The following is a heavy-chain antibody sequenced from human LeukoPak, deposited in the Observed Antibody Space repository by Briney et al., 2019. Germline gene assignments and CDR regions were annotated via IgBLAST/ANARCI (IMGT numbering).Heavy chain of an antibody. CDR2: ISYDGSNK. Sequence: GGSLRLSCAASGFTFSSYAMHWVRQAPGKGLEWVAVISYDGSNKYYADSVKGRFTISRDNSKNTLYLQMNSLRAEDTAVYYCAREDYYDSSGYPDYWGQGTLVTVSS. D-gene: IGHD3-22*01. CDR3: AREDYYDSSGYPDY. J-gene: IGHJ4*02. CDR1: GFTFSSYA. V-gene: IGHV3-30-3*01.